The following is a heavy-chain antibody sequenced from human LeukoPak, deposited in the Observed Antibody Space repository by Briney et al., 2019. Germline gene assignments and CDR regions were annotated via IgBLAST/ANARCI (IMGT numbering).Heavy chain of an antibody. J-gene: IGHJ4*02. CDR1: GFTFGKYW. D-gene: IGHD3-16*01. Sequence: GGSLRLSCVASGFTFGKYWMSWVRQAPGKGLEWVANIKLDGSEKNYVDSVKGRFTISRDNTKNSLYLQMNSLRAEDTAVFYCARDQGEWQQLNYWGQGTLVTVSS. CDR2: IKLDGSEK. CDR3: ARDQGEWQQLNY. V-gene: IGHV3-7*03.